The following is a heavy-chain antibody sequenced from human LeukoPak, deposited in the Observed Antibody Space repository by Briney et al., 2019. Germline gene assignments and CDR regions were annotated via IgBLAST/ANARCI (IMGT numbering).Heavy chain of an antibody. D-gene: IGHD3-3*01. CDR3: ARDYDFWSGYYTSRDYYYYMDV. V-gene: IGHV1-69*13. CDR1: GGTFSSYA. Sequence: ASVKVSCKASGGTFSSYAISWVRQAPGQGLEWMGGIIPIFGTANYAQKFQGRVTITADESTSTAYMELSSLRSEGTAVYYCARDYDFWSGYYTSRDYYYYMDVWGKGTTVTVSS. J-gene: IGHJ6*03. CDR2: IIPIFGTA.